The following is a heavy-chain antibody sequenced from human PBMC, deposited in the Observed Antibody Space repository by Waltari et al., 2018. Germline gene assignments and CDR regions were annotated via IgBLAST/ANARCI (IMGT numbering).Heavy chain of an antibody. CDR3: ARDGEYTRYYYYYMDV. CDR2: IYHSGST. CDR1: GYSISSGYY. J-gene: IGHJ6*03. D-gene: IGHD3-10*01. V-gene: IGHV4-38-2*02. Sequence: QVQLQESGPGLVKPSETLSLTCAVSGYSISSGYYWGWIRQPPGKGLEWIGSIYHSGSTYYNPSLKSRVTISVDTSKNQFSLKLSSVTAADTAVYYCARDGEYTRYYYYYMDVWGKGTTVTVSS.